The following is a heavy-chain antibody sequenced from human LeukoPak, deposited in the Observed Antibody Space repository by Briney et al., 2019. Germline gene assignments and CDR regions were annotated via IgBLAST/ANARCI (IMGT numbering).Heavy chain of an antibody. V-gene: IGHV3-48*01. CDR1: GFTFSDYN. CDR2: ISSSTTTI. D-gene: IGHD6-19*01. Sequence: GGSLRLSCAASGFTFSDYNMNWVRQAPGKGLEWVSYISSSTTTIYYADSVKGRFTISRDNVKNSLYLQMDSLRVEDTAVYYCARVDPIAVAGDDYWGQGTQVAASS. CDR3: ARVDPIAVAGDDY. J-gene: IGHJ4*02.